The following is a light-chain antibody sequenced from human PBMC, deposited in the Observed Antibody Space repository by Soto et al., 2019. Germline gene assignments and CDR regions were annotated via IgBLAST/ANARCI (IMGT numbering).Light chain of an antibody. CDR1: QSISSY. CDR2: AAS. V-gene: IGKV1-39*01. J-gene: IGKJ1*01. Sequence: DIQMTQSPSSLPASVGDRVTITCRASQSISSYLNWYQQKPGKAPKLLIYAASSLQSGVPSRFSGSGSGTDFTLTISSLQPEDFATYYCQQSYSTPQTFGQGTKVDNK. CDR3: QQSYSTPQT.